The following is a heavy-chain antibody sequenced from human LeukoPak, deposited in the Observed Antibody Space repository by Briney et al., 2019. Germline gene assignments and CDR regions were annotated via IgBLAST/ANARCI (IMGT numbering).Heavy chain of an antibody. D-gene: IGHD6-19*01. V-gene: IGHV3-21*01. CDR1: GFTFSSYS. J-gene: IGHJ4*02. Sequence: GGSLRLSCAASGFTFSSYSMNWVRQAPGKGLEWVSSISSSSSYIYYADSVKGRFTISRDNAKNSLYLQMNILRAEDTAVYYCARDQERNAVAGPLGYWGQGTLVTVSS. CDR3: ARDQERNAVAGPLGY. CDR2: ISSSSSYI.